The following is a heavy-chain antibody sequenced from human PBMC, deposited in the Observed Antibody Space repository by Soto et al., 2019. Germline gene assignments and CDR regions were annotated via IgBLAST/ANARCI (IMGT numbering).Heavy chain of an antibody. CDR3: ARDFGNNIWSGYYRVGGNYYYGMDV. CDR2: ISYDGSNK. D-gene: IGHD3-3*01. J-gene: IGHJ6*02. Sequence: GGSLRLSCAASGFTFSSYAMHWVRQAPGKGLEWVAVISYDGSNKYYADSVKGRFTISRDNSKNTLYLQMNSLRAEDTAVYYCARDFGNNIWSGYYRVGGNYYYGMDVWGQGTTVTVSS. CDR1: GFTFSSYA. V-gene: IGHV3-30-3*01.